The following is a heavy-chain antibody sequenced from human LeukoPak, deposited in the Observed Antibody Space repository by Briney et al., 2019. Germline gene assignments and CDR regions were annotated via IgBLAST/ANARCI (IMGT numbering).Heavy chain of an antibody. J-gene: IGHJ4*02. V-gene: IGHV1-69*13. CDR3: ARSIPARGLDY. CDR1: GGTFSSYA. Sequence: GASVKVSCKASGGTFSSYAISWVRQAPGQWLEWMGGIIPIFGTANYAQKFQGRVAITADESTSTAYMELSSLRSEDTAVYYCARSIPARGLDYWGQGTLVTVSS. CDR2: IIPIFGTA. D-gene: IGHD6-6*01.